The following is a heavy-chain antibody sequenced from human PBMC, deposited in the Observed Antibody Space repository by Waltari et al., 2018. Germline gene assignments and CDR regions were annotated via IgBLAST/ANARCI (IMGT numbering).Heavy chain of an antibody. J-gene: IGHJ6*02. D-gene: IGHD3-10*01. Sequence: QVQLVQSGAEVKKPGSSVKVSCKASGDTFSSYAISWVRQAPGQGLEWMGGIIPIFGTANYAQKFQGRVTITADESTSTAYMELSSLRSEDTAVYYCASTRITMVRGVIINDYYYGMDVWGQGTTVTVSS. CDR1: GDTFSSYA. V-gene: IGHV1-69*01. CDR2: IIPIFGTA. CDR3: ASTRITMVRGVIINDYYYGMDV.